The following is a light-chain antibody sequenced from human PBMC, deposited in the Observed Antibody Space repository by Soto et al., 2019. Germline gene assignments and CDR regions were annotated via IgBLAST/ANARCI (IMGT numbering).Light chain of an antibody. Sequence: QSVLTQPPSASGSPGQSVTISCTGTSSDVGGYNYVSWYQQHPGKAPKLMIYEVSKRPSGVPDRFSGSKSGNTASLTVSGLQAEVEADYYCSSYAGSNNLFGGGTMLTVL. CDR2: EVS. CDR1: SSDVGGYNY. CDR3: SSYAGSNNL. J-gene: IGLJ2*01. V-gene: IGLV2-8*01.